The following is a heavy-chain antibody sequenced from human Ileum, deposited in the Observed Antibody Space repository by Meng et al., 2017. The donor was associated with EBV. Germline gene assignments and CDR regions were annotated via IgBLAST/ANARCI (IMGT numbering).Heavy chain of an antibody. J-gene: IGHJ4*02. CDR1: GFSFSNAW. Sequence: EVQLVESXXGLVKXGGSLRLSXAASGFSFSNAWMSWVRQAPGKGPEWVGRIKSNSDDGTTVYAAPVKGRFTISRDDSKNTLYLQMNSLKSEDTAIYYCTTEIDHSGSGSFDFWGQGTLVTVSS. CDR3: TTEIDHSGSGSFDF. D-gene: IGHD3-10*01. CDR2: IKSNSDDGTT. V-gene: IGHV3-15*01.